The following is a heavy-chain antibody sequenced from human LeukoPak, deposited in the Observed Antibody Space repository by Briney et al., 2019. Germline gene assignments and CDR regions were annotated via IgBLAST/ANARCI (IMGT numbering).Heavy chain of an antibody. CDR2: ISVGNGNT. CDR1: GYTFTSHG. CDR3: ARDLRPALDL. Sequence: ASVKVSCKASGYTFTSHGISWVRQAPGQGLEWMGWISVGNGNTKYSQKFQGRVTFTRDTSASTAYMEVSSLRTEDTAIYYCARDLRPALDLWGQGTMVTVSS. J-gene: IGHJ3*01. D-gene: IGHD5/OR15-5a*01. V-gene: IGHV1-3*01.